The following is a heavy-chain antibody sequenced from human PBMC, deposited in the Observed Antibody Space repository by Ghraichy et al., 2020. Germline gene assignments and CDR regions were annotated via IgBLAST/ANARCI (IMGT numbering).Heavy chain of an antibody. Sequence: SGPTLVKPTQTLTLTCTFSGFSLTTSGAGVGWIRQPPGKALECLALIYWNDDKHYSPSLNSRLTVTKDTSRNRVVLTMTNMDPVDTATYYCAHIIRDYDFRSGTYPSFMDVWGQGTTVTVSS. J-gene: IGHJ6*02. CDR3: AHIIRDYDFRSGTYPSFMDV. CDR1: GFSLTTSGAG. CDR2: IYWNDDK. D-gene: IGHD3-3*01. V-gene: IGHV2-5*01.